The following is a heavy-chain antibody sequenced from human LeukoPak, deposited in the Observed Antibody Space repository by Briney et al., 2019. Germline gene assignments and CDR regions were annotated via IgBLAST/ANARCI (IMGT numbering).Heavy chain of an antibody. Sequence: SETLSLTCAVYGGSFSGHYWSWIRQPPGKGLEWIGEINHSGSTNYNPSLKSRVTISVDTSKNQFSLKLSSVTAADTAVYYCARGEGWFDPWGQGTLVTVSS. CDR3: ARGEGWFDP. CDR2: INHSGST. V-gene: IGHV4-34*01. CDR1: GGSFSGHY. J-gene: IGHJ5*02.